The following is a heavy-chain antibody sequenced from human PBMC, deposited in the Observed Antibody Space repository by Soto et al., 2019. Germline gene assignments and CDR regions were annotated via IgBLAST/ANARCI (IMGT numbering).Heavy chain of an antibody. J-gene: IGHJ6*02. CDR1: GFTLSDHY. CDR3: VRGAGERQKLGGYYYGLDV. CDR2: TRNKGNSYTT. V-gene: IGHV3-72*01. D-gene: IGHD7-27*01. Sequence: GGSLRLSCAASGFTLSDHYMDWVRQAPGKGLEWVGRTRNKGNSYTTEYAASVKGRFTISRDDSNNSLYLQMNSLKTEDTAMYYCVRGAGERQKLGGYYYGLDVWGPGTTVTVSS.